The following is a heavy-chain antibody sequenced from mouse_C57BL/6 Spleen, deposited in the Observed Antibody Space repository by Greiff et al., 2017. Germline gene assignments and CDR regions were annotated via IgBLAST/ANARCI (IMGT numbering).Heavy chain of an antibody. CDR2: ISYDGSN. J-gene: IGHJ1*03. CDR3: AREGGYYGNYDWYFDV. V-gene: IGHV3-6*01. CDR1: GYSITSGYY. Sequence: EVQLKESGPGLVKPSQSLSLTCSVTGYSITSGYYWNWIRQFPGNKLEWMGYISYDGSNNYNPSLKNRISITRDTSKNQFFLKLNSVTTEDTATYYCAREGGYYGNYDWYFDVWGTGTTVTVSS. D-gene: IGHD2-1*01.